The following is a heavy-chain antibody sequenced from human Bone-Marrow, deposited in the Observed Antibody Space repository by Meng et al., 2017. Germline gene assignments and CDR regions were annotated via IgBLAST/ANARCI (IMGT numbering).Heavy chain of an antibody. J-gene: IGHJ4*02. V-gene: IGHV4-34*01. CDR3: ARGSWLQLWLQDY. D-gene: IGHD5-18*01. CDR1: GGYFSGYY. Sequence: QVQLQKWGAGLLKLSETLYLTCAVYGGYFSGYYWRWIRQPPGKGLEWIGEINHSGSTNYNPSLKSRVTISVDTSKNQFSLKLSSVTAADTAVYYCARGSWLQLWLQDYWGQGTLVTVSS. CDR2: INHSGST.